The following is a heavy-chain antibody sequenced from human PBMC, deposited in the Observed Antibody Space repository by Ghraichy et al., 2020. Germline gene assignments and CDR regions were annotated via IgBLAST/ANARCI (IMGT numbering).Heavy chain of an antibody. CDR3: ARGSSSGYYTFDY. V-gene: IGHV1-46*01. CDR2: INPSGGST. D-gene: IGHD3-3*01. CDR1: GYTFTSHY. J-gene: IGHJ4*02. Sequence: ASVKVSCKASGYTFTSHYVHWVRQAPGQGLEWMGIINPSGGSTSHAQNFQGRVTMTRDTSTYTVYMELSSLRSEDTAVYYCARGSSSGYYTFDYWGQGTLVTVSS.